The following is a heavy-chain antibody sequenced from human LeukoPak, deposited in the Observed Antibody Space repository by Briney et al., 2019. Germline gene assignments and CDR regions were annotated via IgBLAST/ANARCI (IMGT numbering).Heavy chain of an antibody. D-gene: IGHD3-22*01. CDR3: ARGSLSSSGYYY. Sequence: ASVKVSCKASGYTFTSYDINWVRQAIGQGLEWMGWMNPNGGNTGYAQKFQGRVTMTRNTSISTAYMELSSLRSEDTAVYYCARGSLSSSGYYYWGQGTLVTVSS. V-gene: IGHV1-8*01. CDR2: MNPNGGNT. J-gene: IGHJ4*02. CDR1: GYTFTSYD.